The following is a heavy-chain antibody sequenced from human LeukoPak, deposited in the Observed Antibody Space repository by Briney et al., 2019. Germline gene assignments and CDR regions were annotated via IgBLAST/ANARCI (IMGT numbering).Heavy chain of an antibody. CDR1: GFIFDDYA. CDR2: ISWNSGSI. D-gene: IGHD3-10*02. J-gene: IGHJ6*02. CDR3: AKGVRGGYDYYGVDV. V-gene: IGHV3-9*01. Sequence: GGSLRLSCAASGFIFDDYAMYWIRQVPGKGLEWVSGISWNSGSIGYADSVKGRVTISRDNAKNSLYLQMNSLGAEDTALYYCAKGVRGGYDYYGVDVWGQGTTVTVSS.